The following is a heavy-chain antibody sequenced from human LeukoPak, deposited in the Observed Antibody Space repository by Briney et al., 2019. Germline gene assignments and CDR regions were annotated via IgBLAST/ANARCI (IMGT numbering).Heavy chain of an antibody. CDR1: GFIFDTHD. Sequence: GGSLKLSCGASGFIFDTHDMHWVRQAPGKGLEWVAFIRSDGYHTYYADSVKGRFTITRDNSKNTLYLQMNSLRLDDMGVYYCAKPSGSGVDYWGRGTRVTVSS. J-gene: IGHJ4*02. CDR3: AKPSGSGVDY. D-gene: IGHD6-25*01. CDR2: IRSDGYHT. V-gene: IGHV3-30*02.